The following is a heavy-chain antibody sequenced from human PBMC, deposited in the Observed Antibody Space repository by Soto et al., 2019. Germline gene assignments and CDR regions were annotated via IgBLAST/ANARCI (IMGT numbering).Heavy chain of an antibody. Sequence: GGSLRLSCAASGFTFSNAWMSWVRQAPGKGLEWVGRIKSKTDGGTTDYAAPVKGRFTISRDDSKNTLYLQMNSLKTEDTAVYYCTTDLSIMITFGGVMGDYWGQGTLVTVSS. V-gene: IGHV3-15*01. CDR3: TTDLSIMITFGGVMGDY. CDR1: GFTFSNAW. D-gene: IGHD3-16*01. J-gene: IGHJ4*02. CDR2: IKSKTDGGTT.